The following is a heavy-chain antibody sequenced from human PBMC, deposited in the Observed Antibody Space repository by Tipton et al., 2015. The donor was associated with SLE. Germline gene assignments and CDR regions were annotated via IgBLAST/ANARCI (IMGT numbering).Heavy chain of an antibody. J-gene: IGHJ4*02. V-gene: IGHV4-39*01. CDR2: IYYSGST. D-gene: IGHD4-17*01. CDR1: GGSISSSSYY. Sequence: TLSLTCTVSGGSISSSSYYWGWIRQPPGKGLEWIGSIYYSGSTYYNPSLKSRVTISVDTSKNQFSLKLSSVTAADTAVYYCARLATRGDYPIDYWGQGTLVTVSS. CDR3: ARLATRGDYPIDY.